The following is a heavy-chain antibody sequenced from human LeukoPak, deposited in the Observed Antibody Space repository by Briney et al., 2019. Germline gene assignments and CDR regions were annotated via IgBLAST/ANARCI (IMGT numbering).Heavy chain of an antibody. V-gene: IGHV4-59*01. D-gene: IGHD3-22*01. J-gene: IGHJ6*02. CDR2: IYYGGST. CDR3: ARSYYDSSGYYYFYYGMDV. CDR1: GGSISSCY. Sequence: PSETLSLTCTVSGGSISSCYWSWIRQPPGKGLEWIGYIYYGGSTTYNPSLKSRVTISVDTSKNQFSLKLSSVTAADTAVYYCARSYYDSSGYYYFYYGMDVWGQGTTVTVSS.